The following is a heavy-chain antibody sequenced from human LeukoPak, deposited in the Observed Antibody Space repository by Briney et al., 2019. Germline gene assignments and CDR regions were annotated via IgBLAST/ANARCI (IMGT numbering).Heavy chain of an antibody. CDR3: ARDRSYYYDGGSFDN. CDR2: THYSGST. J-gene: IGHJ4*02. V-gene: IGHV4-59*01. CDR1: GGSISSYY. D-gene: IGHD3-10*02. Sequence: SETLSLTCTVSGGSISSYYWSWIRQPPGKGLEWIGYTHYSGSTKYNPSLKSRLTISVDSSKNQFSLRLSSVTAADTAVYYCARDRSYYYDGGSFDNWGQGTLVTVSS.